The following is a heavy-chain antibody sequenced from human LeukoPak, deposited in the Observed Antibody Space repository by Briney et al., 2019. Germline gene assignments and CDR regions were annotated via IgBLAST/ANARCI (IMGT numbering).Heavy chain of an antibody. CDR1: GLTFTNYS. CDR3: ARTRNLGYCSSTSCPNFVY. Sequence: GGSLRLSCAASGLTFTNYSTNWVRQAPGMGLEWVSSISRSSRYIDYADSVKGRFTISRDNAKNSLYLQMNSLRAEDTAVYYCARTRNLGYCSSTSCPNFVYWGQGTLVTVSS. D-gene: IGHD2-2*01. J-gene: IGHJ4*02. V-gene: IGHV3-21*01. CDR2: ISRSSRYI.